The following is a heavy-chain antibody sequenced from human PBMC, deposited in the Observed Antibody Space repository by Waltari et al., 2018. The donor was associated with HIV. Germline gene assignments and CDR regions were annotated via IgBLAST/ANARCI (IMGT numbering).Heavy chain of an antibody. D-gene: IGHD3-22*01. CDR2: IKQDGSEK. CDR1: GLTFRRYW. V-gene: IGHV3-7*01. J-gene: IGHJ6*02. CDR3: ARFLYAYYDSNDFYRPYYYGMDV. Sequence: EVQLVESGGGLVQQGGSLRVSCAASGLTFRRYWMIWVPQAPGKGLEWVANIKQDGSEKYYVDSVRGRFTISRDNTNNLLYLQMNSLRAEDTAVYYCARFLYAYYDSNDFYRPYYYGMDVWGQGTTVTVSS.